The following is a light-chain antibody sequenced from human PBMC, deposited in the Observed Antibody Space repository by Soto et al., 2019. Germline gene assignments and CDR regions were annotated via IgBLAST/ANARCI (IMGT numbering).Light chain of an antibody. Sequence: EIVLTQSPGTLSLSPGERATLSCRASQSVSSSYLAWYQQKPGQAPRLLIYGASSRATGIPDRFSGSGSGAVFTLTISRLEPEDFAVYYGQQYGSSPYTFGQGTKLEIK. V-gene: IGKV3-20*01. CDR2: GAS. CDR3: QQYGSSPYT. CDR1: QSVSSSY. J-gene: IGKJ2*01.